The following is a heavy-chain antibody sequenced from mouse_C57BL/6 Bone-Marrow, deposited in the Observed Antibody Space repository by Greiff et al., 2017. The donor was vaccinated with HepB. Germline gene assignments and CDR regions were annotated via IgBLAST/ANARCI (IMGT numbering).Heavy chain of an antibody. J-gene: IGHJ3*01. CDR2: IRLKSDNYAT. Sequence: EVKVEESGGGLVQPGGSMKLSCVASGFTFSNYWMNWVRQSPEQGLEWVAQIRLKSDNYATHYAESVKGRFTISRDDSKSSVYLQMNNLRAEDTGIYYCTVHYGNYEGVAWFAYWGQGTLVTVSA. CDR1: GFTFSNYW. CDR3: TVHYGNYEGVAWFAY. V-gene: IGHV6-3*01. D-gene: IGHD2-1*01.